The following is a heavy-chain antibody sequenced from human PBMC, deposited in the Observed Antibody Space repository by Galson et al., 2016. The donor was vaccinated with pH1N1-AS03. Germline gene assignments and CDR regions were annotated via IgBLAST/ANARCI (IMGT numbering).Heavy chain of an antibody. CDR3: ARDGYVGRIGY. CDR1: GVTVNVNY. V-gene: IGHV3-53*01. D-gene: IGHD6-13*01. Sequence: SLRLSCAVSGVTVNVNYMSWVRQAPGKGLEWVSVIYSEGRTYYADSVKGRFTISRDNSDNTLYLQMNNLRPEDTAVYYCARDGYVGRIGYWGQGTLVTVSS. CDR2: IYSEGRT. J-gene: IGHJ4*02.